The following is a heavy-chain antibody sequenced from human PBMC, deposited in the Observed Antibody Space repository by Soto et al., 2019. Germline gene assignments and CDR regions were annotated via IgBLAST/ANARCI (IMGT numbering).Heavy chain of an antibody. Sequence: QVQLVQSGGEVKKPGASVKVSCKASGYTFTNYGISWVRQAPGQGLEWMGWINVYNGNTKYAQKVQGRVTMTTDTSTSTAYMELRSLRSDDTAVYYCARDVGSGSYYNQYNWFDPWGQGTLFTVSS. CDR2: INVYNGNT. D-gene: IGHD3-10*01. J-gene: IGHJ5*02. CDR3: ARDVGSGSYYNQYNWFDP. CDR1: GYTFTNYG. V-gene: IGHV1-18*01.